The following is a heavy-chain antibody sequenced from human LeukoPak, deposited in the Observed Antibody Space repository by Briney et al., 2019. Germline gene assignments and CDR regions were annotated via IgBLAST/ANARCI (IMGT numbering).Heavy chain of an antibody. CDR3: TNFGVISGVDY. V-gene: IGHV3-74*01. CDR1: GFTFSSYW. D-gene: IGHD3-3*01. J-gene: IGHJ4*02. CDR2: INTDGSTT. Sequence: GGSLRLSCAASGFTFSSYWMHWVRRAPGKGLVWVSRINTDGSTTNYADSVKGRFTISRDNAKNTLYPQMNSLRAEDTAVYYCTNFGVISGVDYWGQGTLVTVSS.